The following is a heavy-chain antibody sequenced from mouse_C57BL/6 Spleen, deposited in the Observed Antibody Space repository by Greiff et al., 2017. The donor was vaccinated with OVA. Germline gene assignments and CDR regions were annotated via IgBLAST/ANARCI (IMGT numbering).Heavy chain of an antibody. J-gene: IGHJ3*01. V-gene: IGHV1-54*01. CDR2: INPGSGGT. CDR3: AREEYYDDYDGFAY. D-gene: IGHD2-4*01. Sequence: QVQLQQSGAELVRPGTSVKVSCKASGYAFTNYLIDWVKQRPGQGLEWIGVINPGSGGTNYNEKFKGKATLTADKSSSTAYMQLSSLTSEDSAVYVCAREEYYDDYDGFAYWGQGTLVTVSA. CDR1: GYAFTNYL.